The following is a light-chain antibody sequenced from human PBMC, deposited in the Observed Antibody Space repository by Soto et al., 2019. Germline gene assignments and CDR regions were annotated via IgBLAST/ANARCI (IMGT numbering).Light chain of an antibody. Sequence: QSVLTQSPSVSGAPGQRVSISCTGTSSNIGAGFDVHWYQQLPATAPKLLIYGNNNRPSGVPDRFSGSKSGTSASLAITGLQAEDEADYYCQSYDTNLSGGSLFGTGTKLTVL. J-gene: IGLJ1*01. CDR2: GNN. CDR3: QSYDTNLSGGSL. V-gene: IGLV1-40*01. CDR1: SSNIGAGFD.